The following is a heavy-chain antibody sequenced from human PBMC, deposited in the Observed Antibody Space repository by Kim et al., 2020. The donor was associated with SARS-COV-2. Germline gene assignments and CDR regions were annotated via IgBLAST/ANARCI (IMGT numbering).Heavy chain of an antibody. CDR2: ISGSGGST. V-gene: IGHV3-23*01. D-gene: IGHD3-10*01. CDR3: AKGLWFGELLPFDY. J-gene: IGHJ4*02. Sequence: GGSLRLSCAASGFTFSSYAMSWVRQAPGKGLEWVAAISGSGGSTYYADSVKGRFTISRDNYKNTLYLQMNSLSAEDTAVYYCAKGLWFGELLPFDYWGQGTPVTVSS. CDR1: GFTFSSYA.